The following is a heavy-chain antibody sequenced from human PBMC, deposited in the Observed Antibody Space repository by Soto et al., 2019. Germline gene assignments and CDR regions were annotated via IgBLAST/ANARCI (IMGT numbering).Heavy chain of an antibody. CDR3: ARAYYYGSGRPHNWFDP. V-gene: IGHV4-30-2*01. CDR1: GGSISSGGYS. D-gene: IGHD3-10*01. CDR2: INHSGST. Sequence: LSLTCAVSGGSISSGGYSWSWIRQPPGKGLEWIGEINHSGSTNYNPSLKSRVTISVDTSKNQFSLKLSSVTAADTAVYYCARAYYYGSGRPHNWFDPWGQGTLVTVSS. J-gene: IGHJ5*02.